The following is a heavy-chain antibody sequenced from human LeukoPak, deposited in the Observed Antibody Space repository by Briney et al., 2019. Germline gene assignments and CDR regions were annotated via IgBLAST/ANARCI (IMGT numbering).Heavy chain of an antibody. CDR1: GFTFSTYW. D-gene: IGHD6-13*01. V-gene: IGHV3-7*01. CDR3: MPGTGY. CDR2: IKPDGSEK. J-gene: IGHJ4*02. Sequence: GVSLRLSCVGSGFTFSTYWMNWVRQSPGKGLEWVTNIKPDGSEKYYVHSVKGRFTISRDNVNNALFLQMNSLRVEDTAVYYCMPGTGYWGRGTLVTVSS.